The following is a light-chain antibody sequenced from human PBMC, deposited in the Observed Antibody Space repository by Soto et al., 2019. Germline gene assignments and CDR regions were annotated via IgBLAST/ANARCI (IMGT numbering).Light chain of an antibody. V-gene: IGLV2-14*01. CDR3: LSKTSTISYV. CDR1: TSGVGGYNY. Sequence: QSVLTQPASVSGSPGQSIAISCTGTTSGVGGYNYVSWCQQHPGKVPKLLIHEVSNRPSGVSNRFSGSKSGNTASLTISGLQAEDEADYYCLSKTSTISYVFGTGTKVTVL. J-gene: IGLJ1*01. CDR2: EVS.